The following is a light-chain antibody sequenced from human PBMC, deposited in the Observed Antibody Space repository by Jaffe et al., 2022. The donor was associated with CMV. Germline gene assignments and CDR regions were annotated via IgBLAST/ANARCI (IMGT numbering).Light chain of an antibody. Sequence: DIVMTQTPLSLSVTLGQPASISCRSSQNLVYADGDTYLSWLQQRPGQPPRLLIYKISNRLSGVPDRFSGSGAGTDFTLKISRVEAEDVAVYYCMQVTEYPYTFGQGTKLEIK. J-gene: IGKJ2*01. V-gene: IGKV2-24*01. CDR3: MQVTEYPYT. CDR1: QNLVYADGDTY. CDR2: KIS.